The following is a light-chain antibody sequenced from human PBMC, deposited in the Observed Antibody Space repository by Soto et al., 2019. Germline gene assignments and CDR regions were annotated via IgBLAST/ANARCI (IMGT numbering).Light chain of an antibody. CDR1: SSDVGRYDY. V-gene: IGLV2-11*01. Sequence: QSALTQPRSVSGSPGQSVTISCTGTSSDVGRYDYVSWYQQRPGKAPKLMIYDVNKRPSGFPDRFSGSKSGDAASLTISGLQADDEADYYCCSYAGYFWVFGVGTKLTVL. CDR2: DVN. J-gene: IGLJ3*02. CDR3: CSYAGYFWV.